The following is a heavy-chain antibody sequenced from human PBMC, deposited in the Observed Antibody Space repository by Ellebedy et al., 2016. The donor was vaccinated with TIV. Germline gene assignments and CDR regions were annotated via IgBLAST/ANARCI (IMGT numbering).Heavy chain of an antibody. V-gene: IGHV3-7*01. CDR1: GFTFRSYS. Sequence: GGSLRLXXAASGFTFRSYSMTWVRQAPGKGLEWVATINQDGSQKYYVDSVKGRFTISRDNAENSLSLQMDSLRAEDTAVFFCARWFSWDWTSALDHWGQGILVTVTS. CDR3: ARWFSWDWTSALDH. J-gene: IGHJ4*02. D-gene: IGHD3/OR15-3a*01. CDR2: INQDGSQK.